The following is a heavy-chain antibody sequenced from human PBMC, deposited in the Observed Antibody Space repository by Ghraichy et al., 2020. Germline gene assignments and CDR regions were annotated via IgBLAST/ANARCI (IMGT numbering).Heavy chain of an antibody. CDR3: ASLATIWDYSSGWYRGMDV. D-gene: IGHD6-19*01. J-gene: IGHJ6*02. Sequence: SETLSLTCTVSGGSISSYYWSWIRQPPGKGLEWIGYIYTSGSTNYNPSLKSRVTISVDTSKNQFSLKLSSVTAADTAVYYCASLATIWDYSSGWYRGMDVWGQGTTVTVSS. V-gene: IGHV4-4*09. CDR1: GGSISSYY. CDR2: IYTSGST.